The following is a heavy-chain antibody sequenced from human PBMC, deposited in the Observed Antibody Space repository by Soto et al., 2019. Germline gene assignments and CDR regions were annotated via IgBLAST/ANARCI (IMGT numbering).Heavy chain of an antibody. V-gene: IGHV4-39*07. J-gene: IGHJ4*02. CDR1: GGSISSGPYS. Sequence: SETLSLTCTVSGGSISSGPYSWGWIRQPPGEGLEWIGTFHYSENTYYNPSLESRGTISVDTSKNQFSLELSSVNAADTAVYYCTRGGDAYKNGHWGQGTLVTVSS. D-gene: IGHD2-21*01. CDR2: FHYSENT. CDR3: TRGGDAYKNGH.